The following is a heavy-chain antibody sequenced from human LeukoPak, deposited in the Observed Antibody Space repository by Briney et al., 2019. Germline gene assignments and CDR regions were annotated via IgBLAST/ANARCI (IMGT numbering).Heavy chain of an antibody. V-gene: IGHV1-2*04. J-gene: IGHJ6*02. CDR2: INPNSGGT. CDR3: ARGDLTGTRIYYYGMDV. Sequence: ASVKVSCKASGYTFTSYGISWVRQAPGQGLEWMGWINPNSGGTNYAQNFQGWVTMTRDMSISTAYMELSRLRSDDTAVYYCARGDLTGTRIYYYGMDVWGQGTTVTVSS. D-gene: IGHD1-20*01. CDR1: GYTFTSYG.